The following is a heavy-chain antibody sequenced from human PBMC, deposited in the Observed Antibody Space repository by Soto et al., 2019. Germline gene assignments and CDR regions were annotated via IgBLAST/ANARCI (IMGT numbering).Heavy chain of an antibody. Sequence: PSETLSLTCTVSGGSISSGDYYWTWIRQHPGKGLEWIGYIYYGGSTKHNPSLKSRITISVDTSKNQFSLKLNSVTAADTAVYYFSISNTSSTSFQVYFWGQGSQVTVSS. D-gene: IGHD2-2*01. J-gene: IGHJ4*02. CDR3: SISNTSSTSFQVYF. V-gene: IGHV4-31*03. CDR2: IYYGGST. CDR1: GGSISSGDYY.